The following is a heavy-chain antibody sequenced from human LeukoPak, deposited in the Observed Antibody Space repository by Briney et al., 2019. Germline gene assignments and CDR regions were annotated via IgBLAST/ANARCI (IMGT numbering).Heavy chain of an antibody. J-gene: IGHJ5*02. V-gene: IGHV3-23*01. CDR2: ISGSGGST. Sequence: GGSLRLSCAAPGFTFSSYAMSWVRQAPGKGLEWVSAISGSGGSTYYADSVKGRFTISRDNSKNTLYLQMNSLRAEDTAVYYCAKDRPSSGWYGGDWFDPWGQGTLVTVSS. D-gene: IGHD6-19*01. CDR3: AKDRPSSGWYGGDWFDP. CDR1: GFTFSSYA.